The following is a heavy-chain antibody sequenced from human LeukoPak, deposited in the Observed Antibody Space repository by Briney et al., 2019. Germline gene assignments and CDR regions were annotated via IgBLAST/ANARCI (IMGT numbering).Heavy chain of an antibody. Sequence: GGSLRLSCAASGVTFSSYAMSWVREVPGHGRGWGSAISGSGGSTYYADSVKGRFTISRDNSKSTLYLQMNSLRAEDTAVYYCAKESREGAVACHAGFDYWGQGTLVTVSS. CDR1: GVTFSSYA. D-gene: IGHD6-19*01. V-gene: IGHV3-23*01. CDR3: AKESREGAVACHAGFDY. CDR2: ISGSGGST. J-gene: IGHJ4*02.